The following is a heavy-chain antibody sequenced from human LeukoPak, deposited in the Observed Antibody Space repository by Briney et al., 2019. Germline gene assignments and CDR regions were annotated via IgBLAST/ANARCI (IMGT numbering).Heavy chain of an antibody. Sequence: GGSLRLSCAASGFTFDDYAMHWVRQAPGKGLEWVSGISWNSGSIGYADSVKGRFTISRDNAKNSLYLQMNSLRDEDTAVYYCARIDDSSGYFGDYWGQGTLVTVSS. D-gene: IGHD3-22*01. CDR1: GFTFDDYA. CDR3: ARIDDSSGYFGDY. V-gene: IGHV3-9*01. J-gene: IGHJ4*02. CDR2: ISWNSGSI.